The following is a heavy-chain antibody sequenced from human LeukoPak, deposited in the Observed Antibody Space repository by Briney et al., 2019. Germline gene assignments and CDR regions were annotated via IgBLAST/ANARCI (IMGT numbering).Heavy chain of an antibody. Sequence: PGGSLRLSCAASGFTFSNFWMSWVRQAPGKGLEWVSGISGSGGSTYYADSVKGRFTISRDNSKETLYLQMNSLRAEDTAVYYCAKGTVTRPFDYWGQGTLVTVSS. D-gene: IGHD4-17*01. J-gene: IGHJ4*02. V-gene: IGHV3-23*01. CDR3: AKGTVTRPFDY. CDR1: GFTFSNFW. CDR2: ISGSGGST.